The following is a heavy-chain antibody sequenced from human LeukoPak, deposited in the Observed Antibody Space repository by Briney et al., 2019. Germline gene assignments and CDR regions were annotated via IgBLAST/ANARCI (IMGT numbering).Heavy chain of an antibody. J-gene: IGHJ4*02. Sequence: SVKVSCKASGGTFSSYAISWVRQAPGQGLEWMGGIIPIFGTANYAQKFQGRVTITADESTSTAYMELSSLRSEDTAVYYCARVYGSGSSIRYHAFDIWGQGTLVTVSS. CDR2: IIPIFGTA. D-gene: IGHD3-10*01. CDR3: ARVYGSGSSIRYHAFDI. V-gene: IGHV1-69*13. CDR1: GGTFSSYA.